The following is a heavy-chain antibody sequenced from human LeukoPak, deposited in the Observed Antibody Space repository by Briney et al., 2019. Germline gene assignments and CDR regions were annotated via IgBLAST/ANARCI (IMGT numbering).Heavy chain of an antibody. D-gene: IGHD2-2*01. V-gene: IGHV4-34*01. Sequence: SETLSLTCAVYGGSFSGYYWSWIRQPPGEGLEWIGEINHSGSTNYNPSLKSRVTISVDTSKNQFSLKLSSVTAADTAVYYCARDPALLVPAASYYYYYGMDVWGKGTTVTVSS. J-gene: IGHJ6*04. CDR1: GGSFSGYY. CDR2: INHSGST. CDR3: ARDPALLVPAASYYYYYGMDV.